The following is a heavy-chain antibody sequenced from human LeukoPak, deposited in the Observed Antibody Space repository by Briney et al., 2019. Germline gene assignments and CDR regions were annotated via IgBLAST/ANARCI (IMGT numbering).Heavy chain of an antibody. CDR3: ARSHFHDYGDYGPFFP. Sequence: TPSETLSLTCTVSGGSISSGDYYWSWIRQPPGKGLEWIGYIYYSGSTYYNPSLKSRVTISVDTSKNQFSLKLSSVTAADTAVYYCARSHFHDYGDYGPFFPWGQGTLVTVSS. V-gene: IGHV4-30-4*01. D-gene: IGHD4-17*01. CDR1: GGSISSGDYY. CDR2: IYYSGST. J-gene: IGHJ4*02.